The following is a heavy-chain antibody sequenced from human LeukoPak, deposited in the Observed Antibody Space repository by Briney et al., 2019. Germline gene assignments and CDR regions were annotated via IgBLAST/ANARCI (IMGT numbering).Heavy chain of an antibody. Sequence: PSETLSLTCAVYGGSFSGYYWSWIRQPPGKGLEWIGEVIHSGSTNYSPSLKSRVTIPLDTAKSQFSLRLTSVTAADTAVYYCAGYSGSPRYFDYWGRGTLVTVSS. D-gene: IGHD6-6*01. CDR3: AGYSGSPRYFDY. J-gene: IGHJ4*02. CDR2: VIHSGST. V-gene: IGHV4-34*12. CDR1: GGSFSGYY.